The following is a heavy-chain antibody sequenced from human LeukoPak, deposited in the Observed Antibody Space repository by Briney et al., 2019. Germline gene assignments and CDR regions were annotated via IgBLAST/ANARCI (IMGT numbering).Heavy chain of an antibody. J-gene: IGHJ4*02. CDR3: AKDHGIHSGNMPCYFDY. CDR1: GFTLSSYV. D-gene: IGHD2-2*01. V-gene: IGHV3-23*01. Sequence: GGSLRLSCAASGFTLSSYVMSWVRQAPGKGLEWVSTLRGSGGSTYYADSVKGRFTISRDSSKNTLYLQMNSLRAEDTAVYYCAKDHGIHSGNMPCYFDYWGQGSLVTVSS. CDR2: LRGSGGST.